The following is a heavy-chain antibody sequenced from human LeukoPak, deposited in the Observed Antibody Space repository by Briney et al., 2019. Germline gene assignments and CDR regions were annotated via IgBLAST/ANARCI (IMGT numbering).Heavy chain of an antibody. CDR2: ISGSGDDT. V-gene: IGHV3-23*01. CDR1: GFPLSSYA. J-gene: IGHJ4*02. CDR3: AKDPLNTVMVSPTFDY. D-gene: IGHD5-18*01. Sequence: GGSLRLSCVVSGFPLSSYAMSWVRQAPGKGLEWVSGISGSGDDTYYAASVKGRFIVSRDTSKNTLYLQMNSLRAEDTAVYYCAKDPLNTVMVSPTFDYWGQGTLVTVSS.